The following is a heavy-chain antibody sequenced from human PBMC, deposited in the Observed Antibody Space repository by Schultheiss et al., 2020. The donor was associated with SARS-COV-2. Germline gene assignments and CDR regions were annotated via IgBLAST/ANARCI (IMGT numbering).Heavy chain of an antibody. D-gene: IGHD2-21*02. V-gene: IGHV3-48*03. J-gene: IGHJ1*01. CDR1: GFTFSSYE. CDR3: AKRSAYCGGDCYSPPRD. Sequence: GGSLRLSCVASGFTFSSYEMNWVRQAPGKGLEWISYISSSGNTVYYADSVNGRFTISRDNAKNTLYLQMNSLRAEDTAVYYCAKRSAYCGGDCYSPPRDWGQGTLVTVSS. CDR2: ISSSGNTV.